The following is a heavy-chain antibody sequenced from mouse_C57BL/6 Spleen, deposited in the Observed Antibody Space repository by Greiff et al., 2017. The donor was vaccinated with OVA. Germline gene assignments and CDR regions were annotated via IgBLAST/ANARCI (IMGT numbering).Heavy chain of an antibody. CDR2: ISSGSSTI. V-gene: IGHV5-17*01. CDR1: GFTFSDYG. D-gene: IGHD2-5*01. Sequence: EVMLVESGGGLVKPGGSLKLSCAASGFTFSDYGMHWVRQAPEKGLEWVAYISSGSSTIYYADTVKGRFTISRDNAKNTLFLQMTSLRSEDTAMYYCARPYYSNEFAYWGQGTLVTVSA. CDR3: ARPYYSNEFAY. J-gene: IGHJ3*01.